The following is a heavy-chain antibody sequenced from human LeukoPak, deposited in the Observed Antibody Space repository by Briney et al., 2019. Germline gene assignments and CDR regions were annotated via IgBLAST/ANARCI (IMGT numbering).Heavy chain of an antibody. CDR1: GDSTNGYY. Sequence: PSETLSLTCTVSGDSTNGYYWSWIRQPAGEGLEWIGRIHTSGTTNYNPSLKSRVTMSVDTSKTQFSLRLNSVTAADTAVYCCARGIGTTNFDYWGQGALVTVSS. CDR3: ARGIGTTNFDY. V-gene: IGHV4-4*07. J-gene: IGHJ4*02. CDR2: IHTSGTT. D-gene: IGHD1-7*01.